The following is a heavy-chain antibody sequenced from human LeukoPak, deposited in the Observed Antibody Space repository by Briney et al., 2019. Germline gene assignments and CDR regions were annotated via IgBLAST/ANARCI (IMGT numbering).Heavy chain of an antibody. CDR3: ARVTTNGYFES. J-gene: IGHJ4*02. CDR2: IKFDESEK. CDR1: GFTLSDYW. V-gene: IGHV3-7*04. D-gene: IGHD1-1*01. Sequence: PGGSLRLSCAASGFTLSDYWMSWVRQAPGKGREWVASIKFDESEKHYMDSVKGRFTISRDSAKSSLYLQMNSLRAEDTAVYFCARVTTNGYFESWGQGSLVTVSP.